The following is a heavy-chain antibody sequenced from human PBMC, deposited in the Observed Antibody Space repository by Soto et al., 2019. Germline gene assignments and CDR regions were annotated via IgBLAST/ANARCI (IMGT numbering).Heavy chain of an antibody. J-gene: IGHJ4*02. CDR1: GGSISSYY. V-gene: IGHV4-59*01. D-gene: IGHD2-2*01. CDR3: ARSTYYAGFDY. CDR2: IYYSGST. Sequence: PSETLSLTCTVSGGSISSYYWSWIRQPPGKGLEWIGYIYYSGSTNYNPSLKSRVTISVDTSKNQFSLKLSSVTAADPAVYYCARSTYYAGFDYWGQGTLVTVSS.